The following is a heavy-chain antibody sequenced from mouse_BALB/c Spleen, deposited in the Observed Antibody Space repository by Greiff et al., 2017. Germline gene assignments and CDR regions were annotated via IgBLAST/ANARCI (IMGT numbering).Heavy chain of an antibody. D-gene: IGHD2-10*02. CDR3: ERRRYGNYEDYDAMDD. J-gene: IGHJ4*01. CDR1: GYSFTSYW. V-gene: IGHV1S82*01. Sequence: VQLQQPGAELVRPGASVKLSCKASGYSFTSYWMNWVTPRPGQGLEWIGMIHPSDSETRLNQKFKDKATLTLDKSSSTAYMKLSSPTSEDSAVYYRERRRYGNYEDYDAMDDWGKGTSGTVAA. CDR2: IHPSDSET.